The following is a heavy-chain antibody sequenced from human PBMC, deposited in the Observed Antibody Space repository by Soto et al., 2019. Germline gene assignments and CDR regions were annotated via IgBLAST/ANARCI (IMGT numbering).Heavy chain of an antibody. CDR2: ISAYNGNT. Sequence: ASVKVSCKASGYTFTSYGISWVRQAPGQGLEWMGWISAYNGNTNYAQKLQGRVTMTTDTSTSTAYMELRGLRSDDTAVYYCAIAVVAPARPNLGHWFQPRHKRRLVTACS. J-gene: IGHJ5*02. V-gene: IGHV1-18*01. CDR1: GYTFTSYG. D-gene: IGHD2-2*01. CDR3: AIAVVAPARPNLGHWFQP.